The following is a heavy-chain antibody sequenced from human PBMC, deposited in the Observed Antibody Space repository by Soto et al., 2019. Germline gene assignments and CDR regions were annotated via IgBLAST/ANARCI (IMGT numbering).Heavy chain of an antibody. D-gene: IGHD2-21*02. V-gene: IGHV1-69*04. CDR2: VTPVLGTT. J-gene: IGHJ6*02. CDR3: ARRRYCGYDCYTNNYDGMDA. CDR1: GDTFSSYA. Sequence: QVQLVHSGAEVKKPGSSVKVSCRASGDTFSSYAVNWLRQAPGRGLEWMGRVTPVLGTTDYAQKFRGRVTMTADKSRTTVYMELGSLRSDDTSVYYCARRRYCGYDCYTNNYDGMDAWGQGTTVTVS.